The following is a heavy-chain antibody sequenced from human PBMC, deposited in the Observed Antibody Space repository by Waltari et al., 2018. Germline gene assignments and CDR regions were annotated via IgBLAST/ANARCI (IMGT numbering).Heavy chain of an antibody. J-gene: IGHJ4*02. V-gene: IGHV4-4*02. Sequence: QVHLQESGPGLVKPSGTLSLTCEVSAASVTGDWWGWVRQPPGKGLEWIGEIYHSVSNNYNPSLKSRLAMSVDRSKNEFSLKLTSVTAADTAVYYCARWSARISQREFYFDYWGQGILVTISS. CDR3: ARWSARISQREFYFDY. CDR1: AASVTGDW. CDR2: IYHSVSN. D-gene: IGHD6-25*01.